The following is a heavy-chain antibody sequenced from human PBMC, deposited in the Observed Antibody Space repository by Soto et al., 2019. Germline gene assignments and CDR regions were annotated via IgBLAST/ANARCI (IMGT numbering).Heavy chain of an antibody. J-gene: IGHJ4*02. Sequence: QVQLVQSGAEVKKPGASVKVSCKTSGYTFTSYGVSWVRQAPGQGLAWVGWSNGYNGNTNYAQKLQGRVTMTTDTATATAYMELRGLSSDGTAIYYCARGYFDYWGQGSLVTVSS. CDR2: SNGYNGNT. CDR3: ARGYFDY. V-gene: IGHV1-18*04. CDR1: GYTFTSYG.